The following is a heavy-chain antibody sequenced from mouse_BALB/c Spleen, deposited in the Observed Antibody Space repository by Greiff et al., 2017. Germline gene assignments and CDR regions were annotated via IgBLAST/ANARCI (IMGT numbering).Heavy chain of an antibody. Sequence: DVQLQESGPGLVKPSQSLSLTCSVTGYSITSGYYWNWIRQFPGNKLEWMGYISYDGSNNYNPSLKNRISITRDTSKNQFFLKLNSVTTEDTATYYCARPNYDYVAMDYWGQGTSVTVSS. V-gene: IGHV3-6*02. D-gene: IGHD1-1*02. CDR1: GYSITSGYY. CDR2: ISYDGSN. CDR3: ARPNYDYVAMDY. J-gene: IGHJ4*01.